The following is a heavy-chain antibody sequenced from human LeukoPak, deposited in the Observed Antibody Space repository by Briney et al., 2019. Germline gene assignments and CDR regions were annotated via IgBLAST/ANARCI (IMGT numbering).Heavy chain of an antibody. CDR1: GFTFSSYA. Sequence: QAGGSLRLSCAASGFTFSSYAMSWVRQAPGKGLEWVSAISGSGGSTYYADSVKGRFTISRDNAKNSLYLQMNSLRAEDTAVYYCARSPQLKNAFDIWGQGTMVTVSS. CDR3: ARSPQLKNAFDI. V-gene: IGHV3-23*01. J-gene: IGHJ3*02. D-gene: IGHD1-1*01. CDR2: ISGSGGST.